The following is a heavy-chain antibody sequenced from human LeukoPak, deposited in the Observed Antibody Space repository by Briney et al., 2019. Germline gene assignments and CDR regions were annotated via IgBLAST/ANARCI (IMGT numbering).Heavy chain of an antibody. V-gene: IGHV3-7*05. D-gene: IGHD3-10*01. CDR1: GFTFSVYW. CDR2: IDQYGGQK. J-gene: IGHJ4*02. Sequence: GGSLRLSCAASGFTFSVYWMTWVRQAPGKGLAWVASIDQYGGQKYYVDSVKGRFTISSGNAENSLFLQMNSLRGDDTAVYYCAIEVWFRADSWGQGTLVTVSS. CDR3: AIEVWFRADS.